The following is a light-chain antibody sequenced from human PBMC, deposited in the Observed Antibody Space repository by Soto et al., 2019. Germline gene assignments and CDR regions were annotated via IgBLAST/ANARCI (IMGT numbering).Light chain of an antibody. CDR1: SSNIGAGYD. Sequence: QSVLTQPPSVSGPPGQRVTISCTGSSSNIGAGYDVHWYQQLPGTAPKLLIYGNSNRPSGVPDRFSGSKSGTSASLAITGLQAEDEADYYCQSYGSSLVVFGGGTKLTVL. CDR3: QSYGSSLVV. J-gene: IGLJ2*01. CDR2: GNS. V-gene: IGLV1-40*01.